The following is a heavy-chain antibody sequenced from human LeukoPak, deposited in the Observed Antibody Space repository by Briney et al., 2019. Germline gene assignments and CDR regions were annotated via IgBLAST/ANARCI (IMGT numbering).Heavy chain of an antibody. Sequence: GGSLRLSCAASGFTFSSYAMSWVRQAPGKGLEWVSSIVGSGGSTYYADSVKGRFTISRDNSKNTLYLQMNSLRAEDTAVYYCAKDQVVPAAIYWFDPWGQGTLVTVSS. J-gene: IGHJ5*02. D-gene: IGHD2-2*02. CDR2: IVGSGGST. CDR3: AKDQVVPAAIYWFDP. CDR1: GFTFSSYA. V-gene: IGHV3-23*01.